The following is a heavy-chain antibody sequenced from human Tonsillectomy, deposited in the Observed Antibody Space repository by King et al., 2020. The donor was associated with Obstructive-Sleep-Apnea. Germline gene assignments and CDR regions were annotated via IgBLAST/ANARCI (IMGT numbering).Heavy chain of an antibody. J-gene: IGHJ4*02. Sequence: VQLVESGGGLVQPGRSLRLSCAASGFTFDDYAMHWVRQAPGKGLEWVSGISWNSGSIGYGDSVKGRFTISRDNAKNSLYLQMNSLRAEDTALYYCAKDLTYYYGSGSPFDYWGQGTLVTVSS. CDR3: AKDLTYYYGSGSPFDY. V-gene: IGHV3-9*01. D-gene: IGHD3-10*01. CDR1: GFTFDDYA. CDR2: ISWNSGSI.